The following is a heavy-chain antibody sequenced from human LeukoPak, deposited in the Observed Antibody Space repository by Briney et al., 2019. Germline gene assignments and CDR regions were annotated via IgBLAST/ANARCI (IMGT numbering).Heavy chain of an antibody. CDR3: ARGGSYAFDI. J-gene: IGHJ3*02. CDR1: GDRVSSTSAG. Sequence: PSQTLSLTCAISGDRVSSTSAGWNWIRQSPSRGLEWLGRTYYRSKWYNEYAVSVKSRITVNPDTSNNQFSLQLNSVTPEDTAVYYCARGGSYAFDIWGQGTMVTVSS. V-gene: IGHV6-1*01. CDR2: TYYRSKWYN.